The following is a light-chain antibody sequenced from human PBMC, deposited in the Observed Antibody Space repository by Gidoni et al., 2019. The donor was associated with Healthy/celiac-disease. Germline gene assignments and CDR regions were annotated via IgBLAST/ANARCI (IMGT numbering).Light chain of an antibody. Sequence: DIQMTQSPSSLSASVGDRVTITCRASQSISSYLNWYQQKPGKAPTLLIYAASSLQSGVPARFSGSGSGTDFTLTISSLQPEDFATYYCQQSYSTLFTFGPGTKVDIK. J-gene: IGKJ3*01. CDR3: QQSYSTLFT. V-gene: IGKV1-39*01. CDR2: AAS. CDR1: QSISSY.